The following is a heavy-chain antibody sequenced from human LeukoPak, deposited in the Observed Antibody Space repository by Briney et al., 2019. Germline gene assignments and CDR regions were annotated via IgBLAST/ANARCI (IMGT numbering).Heavy chain of an antibody. D-gene: IGHD2-2*01. J-gene: IGHJ4*02. CDR2: INHSGST. CDR3: ARQYCNSISCCFDY. CDR1: GESFSGYY. V-gene: IGHV4-34*01. Sequence: KPSETLSLTCAVYGESFSGYYWSWIRQPPGKGLEWIGEINHSGSTNYNPSLKSRVTISVDTSKNQVSLKLSPVTAADTAVHYCARQYCNSISCCFDYWGQGTLVPVSS.